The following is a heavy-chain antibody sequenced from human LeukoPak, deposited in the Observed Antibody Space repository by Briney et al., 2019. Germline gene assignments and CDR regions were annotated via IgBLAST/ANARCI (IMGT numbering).Heavy chain of an antibody. CDR1: GYTFTIYS. Sequence: VASVKVSCKASGYTFTIYSMRWVRQAPGQGLERMRIINPSGGSTSYAQKFQGRVTMTRDTSTSTVYMELSSLRSEDTAVYYCARDPEPDYGIDYSGQGTLVTVSS. D-gene: IGHD4-17*01. CDR2: INPSGGST. CDR3: ARDPEPDYGIDY. V-gene: IGHV1-46*01. J-gene: IGHJ4*02.